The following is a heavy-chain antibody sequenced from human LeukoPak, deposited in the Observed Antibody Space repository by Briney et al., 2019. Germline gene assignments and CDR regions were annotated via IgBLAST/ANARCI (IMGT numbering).Heavy chain of an antibody. CDR2: LIPGRAST. CDR3: VRHARVVTVPGDISVSYGMDV. Sequence: GAAVKLSCKSSGYAFTHYYIHLIRQAPGQGLERVGFLIPGRASTTSSQLFQDKVTMTSDTSTQTVYMELHSLRSADTATYYFVRHARVVTVPGDISVSYGMDVWGQGTTVSVSS. CDR1: GYAFTHYY. J-gene: IGHJ6*02. D-gene: IGHD4-23*01. V-gene: IGHV1-46*01.